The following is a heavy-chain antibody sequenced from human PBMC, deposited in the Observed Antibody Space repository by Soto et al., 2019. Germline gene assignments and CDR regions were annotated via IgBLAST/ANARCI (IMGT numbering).Heavy chain of an antibody. D-gene: IGHD1-1*01. V-gene: IGHV4-61*01. Sequence: QVQLQESGPGLVKPSETLSLTCTVSGGSVSSGSYYWSWIRQPPGKGLEWIGYIYYSGRTNYNPSLKSGVTISVDTSKNQFSLKLSPVTGADTDVYYCAREPSDRIAGTHTGWFDPWAQGNLVTVSS. J-gene: IGHJ5*02. CDR3: AREPSDRIAGTHTGWFDP. CDR2: IYYSGRT. CDR1: GGSVSSGSYY.